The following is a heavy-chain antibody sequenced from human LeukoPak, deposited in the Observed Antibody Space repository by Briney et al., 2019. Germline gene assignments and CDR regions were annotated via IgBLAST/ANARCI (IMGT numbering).Heavy chain of an antibody. V-gene: IGHV4-34*01. Sequence: PSETLSLTCAVYGGSFSGYYWSWIRQPPGKGLEWIGEINHSGSTNYNPSLKSRVTISVDTSKNQFSLKLSSVTAADTAVYYCASMPFSGWYWFDPWGQGTPVTVSS. CDR1: GGSFSGYY. J-gene: IGHJ5*02. CDR3: ASMPFSGWYWFDP. CDR2: INHSGST. D-gene: IGHD6-19*01.